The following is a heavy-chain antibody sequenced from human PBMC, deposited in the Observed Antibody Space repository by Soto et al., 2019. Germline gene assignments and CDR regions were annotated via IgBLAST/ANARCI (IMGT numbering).Heavy chain of an antibody. V-gene: IGHV1-46*01. CDR1: GYTFTSYY. D-gene: IGHD2-21*01. CDR2: INPSGGST. CDR3: ARDPIPNTEETLNWFDP. Sequence: QVQLVQSGAEVKKPGASVKVSCKASGYTFTSYYMHWVRQAPGQGLEGMGIINPSGGSTSYAQKFQGRVTMTRDTSTSTVYMELSSLRSEDTAVYYCARDPIPNTEETLNWFDPWGQGTLVTVSS. J-gene: IGHJ5*02.